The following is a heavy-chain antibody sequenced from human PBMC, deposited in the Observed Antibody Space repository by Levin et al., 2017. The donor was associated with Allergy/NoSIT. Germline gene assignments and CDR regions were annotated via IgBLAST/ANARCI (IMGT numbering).Heavy chain of an antibody. Sequence: ASVKVSCKASGYTFTGYYMHWVRQAPGQGLEWMGWINPNSGGTNYAQKFQGRVTMTRDTSINTAYMELSRLRSDDTAVYYCALIGGATTGRDYWGQGTLVTVSS. V-gene: IGHV1-2*02. J-gene: IGHJ4*02. CDR1: GYTFTGYY. CDR3: ALIGGATTGRDY. D-gene: IGHD6-13*01. CDR2: INPNSGGT.